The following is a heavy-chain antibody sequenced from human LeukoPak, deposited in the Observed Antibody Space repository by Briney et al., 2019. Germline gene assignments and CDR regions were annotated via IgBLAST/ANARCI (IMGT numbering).Heavy chain of an antibody. CDR2: IYYSGTT. D-gene: IGHD2-8*01. CDR1: GDSISSYY. Sequence: PSETLSRTCSVSGDSISSYYWSWIRQPPGKGLEWIGSIYYSGTTNYNPSLKSRVTISVDTSKNQFSLKLSSVTAADTAVYYCARVRQYCTNGVCFYTRFDYWGQGTLVTVSS. J-gene: IGHJ4*02. V-gene: IGHV4-59*01. CDR3: ARVRQYCTNGVCFYTRFDY.